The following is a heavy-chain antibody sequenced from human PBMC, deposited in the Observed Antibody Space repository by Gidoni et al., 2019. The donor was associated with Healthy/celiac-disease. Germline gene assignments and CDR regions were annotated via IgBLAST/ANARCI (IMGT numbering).Heavy chain of an antibody. CDR3: ARLGYCSGGSCYSGFDY. J-gene: IGHJ4*02. CDR2: INHRGST. D-gene: IGHD2-15*01. V-gene: IGHV4-34*01. Sequence: QVQLQQWGAGLLKPSETLSLTCAVYGGSFSGYYWSWIRQPPGKGLEWIGEINHRGSTNYNPSLKSRVTISVDTPKNQFSLKLSSVTAADTAVYYCARLGYCSGGSCYSGFDYWGQGTLVTVSS. CDR1: GGSFSGYY.